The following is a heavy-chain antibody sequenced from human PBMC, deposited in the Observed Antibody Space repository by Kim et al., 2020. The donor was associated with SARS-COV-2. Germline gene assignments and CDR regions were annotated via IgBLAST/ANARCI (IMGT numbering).Heavy chain of an antibody. CDR1: GGSFSGYY. CDR3: ARDGRRAGVRAAAGTSFKSYFQH. Sequence: SETLSLTCAVYGGSFSGYYWSWIRQPPGKGLEWIGEINHSGSTNYNPSLKSRVTISVDTSKNQFSLKLSSVTAADTAVYYCARDGRRAGVRAAAGTSFKSYFQHWGQGTLVTVSS. V-gene: IGHV4-34*01. J-gene: IGHJ1*01. CDR2: INHSGST. D-gene: IGHD6-13*01.